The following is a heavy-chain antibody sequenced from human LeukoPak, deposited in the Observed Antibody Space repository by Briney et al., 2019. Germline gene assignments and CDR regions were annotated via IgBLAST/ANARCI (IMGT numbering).Heavy chain of an antibody. CDR3: ARTVYYDSRNYYMDV. J-gene: IGHJ6*03. CDR1: GGSISSGSFC. CDR2: IYSSGST. V-gene: IGHV4-61*09. Sequence: SQTLSLTCTVSGGSISSGSFCWSWIRQPAGKGLEWIGQIYSSGSTNYDPSLESRVTISVDTSKSQFSLKLSSVTAADTAVYYCARTVYYDSRNYYMDVWGKGTTVTVSS. D-gene: IGHD3-22*01.